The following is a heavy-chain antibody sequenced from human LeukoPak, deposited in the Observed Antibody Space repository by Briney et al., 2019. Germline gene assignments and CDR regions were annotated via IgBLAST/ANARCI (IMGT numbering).Heavy chain of an antibody. V-gene: IGHV4-61*02. J-gene: IGHJ3*02. CDR2: IYTSGST. D-gene: IGHD4-17*01. Sequence: PSQTLSLTCAVSGGSISSGGYSWSWIRQPPGKGLEWIGRIYTSGSTNYNPSLKSRVTISVDTSKNQFSLKLSSVTAADTAVYYCARTGDYGETFDIWGQGTMVTVSS. CDR1: GGSISSGGYS. CDR3: ARTGDYGETFDI.